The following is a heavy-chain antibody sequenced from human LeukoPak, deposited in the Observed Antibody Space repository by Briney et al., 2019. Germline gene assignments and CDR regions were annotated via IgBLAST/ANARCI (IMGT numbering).Heavy chain of an antibody. CDR2: ISYDGSNK. D-gene: IGHD3-22*01. J-gene: IGHJ4*02. CDR1: GFTFSNAW. CDR3: ATHYYDSSGYHSPDS. V-gene: IGHV3-30-3*01. Sequence: GGSLRLSCTASGFTFSNAWMSWVRQAPGKGLEWVAVISYDGSNKYYADSVKGRFTISRDNSKNTLYLQMNSLRAEDTAVYYCATHYYDSSGYHSPDSWGQGTPVTV.